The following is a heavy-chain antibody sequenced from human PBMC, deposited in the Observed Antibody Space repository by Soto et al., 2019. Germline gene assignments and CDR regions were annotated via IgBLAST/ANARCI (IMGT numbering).Heavy chain of an antibody. CDR1: GYIFINYG. Sequence: ASVKVSCKASGYIFINYGITWVRQAPGQGLEWMGWISGYNGDTKYADKLQGRVTMTTDTSTTTAYMELRSLRSDDTAVYYCARDEVPAANWLDRWGQGTLVTVSS. CDR2: ISGYNGDT. V-gene: IGHV1-18*01. D-gene: IGHD2-2*01. J-gene: IGHJ5*02. CDR3: ARDEVPAANWLDR.